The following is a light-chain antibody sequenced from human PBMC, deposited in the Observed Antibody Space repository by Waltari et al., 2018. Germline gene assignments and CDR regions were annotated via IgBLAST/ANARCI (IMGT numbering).Light chain of an antibody. CDR3: QQYDSFPLT. J-gene: IGKJ4*01. V-gene: IGKV1-5*03. Sequence: DIQMTQSPATLSASVGDRVTITCRASQSITGWLAGYQQKPGKAPKVLIYKASSLESGVPSRFSGSGSGTEFTLTISGLQPDDFATYYCQQYDSFPLTFGGGTKVDI. CDR1: QSITGW. CDR2: KAS.